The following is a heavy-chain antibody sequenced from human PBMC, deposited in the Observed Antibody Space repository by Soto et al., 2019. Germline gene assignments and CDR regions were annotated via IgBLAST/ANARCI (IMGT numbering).Heavy chain of an antibody. J-gene: IGHJ3*02. CDR2: INPATGAA. V-gene: IGHV1-2*02. CDR1: GYPVTAYY. D-gene: IGHD3-3*01. CDR3: ARGGGVGVAGSAAFDM. Sequence: QLHLVQSGAVVKKPGASVTVSCSASGYPVTAYYMHWVRQAPGRGLEWMGGINPATGAAKYTQTFPGRVTMTRDASTSTVFMGLGGLTSGDTAVFYCARGGGVGVAGSAAFDMWGQGTLVTVSS.